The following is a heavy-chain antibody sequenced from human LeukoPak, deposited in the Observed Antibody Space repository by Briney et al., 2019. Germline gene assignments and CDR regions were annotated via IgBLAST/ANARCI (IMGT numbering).Heavy chain of an antibody. CDR3: AREKLVGPFDY. D-gene: IGHD6-6*01. Sequence: TLSLTCTVSGGSISSGDYYWSWIRQPPGKGLEWIGYIYYSGSTYYNPSLKSRVTISVDTSKNKFSLKLSSVTAADTAVYYCAREKLVGPFDYWGQGTLVTVSS. CDR1: GGSISSGDYY. CDR2: IYYSGST. J-gene: IGHJ4*02. V-gene: IGHV4-30-4*08.